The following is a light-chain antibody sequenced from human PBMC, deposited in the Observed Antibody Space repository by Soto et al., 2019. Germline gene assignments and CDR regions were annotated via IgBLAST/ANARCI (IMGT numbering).Light chain of an antibody. J-gene: IGKJ3*01. Sequence: ERVMTQSPATLSVSPGERATLSCRASQSVSSNLAWYQQKPGQAPRLFIYGASTRATAIPPRFSGSGSGTEFTLTISSLEDEDSAVYYCQQRGSWPATFGPGTKVAIK. CDR1: QSVSSN. CDR2: GAS. CDR3: QQRGSWPAT. V-gene: IGKV3-15*01.